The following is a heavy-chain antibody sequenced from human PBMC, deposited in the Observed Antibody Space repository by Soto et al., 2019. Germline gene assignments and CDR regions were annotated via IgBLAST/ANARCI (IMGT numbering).Heavy chain of an antibody. D-gene: IGHD2-15*01. V-gene: IGHV4-30-2*01. CDR2: IYHSGST. CDR1: GGSISSGGYS. J-gene: IGHJ5*02. CDR3: ARDKGRWWKGRFDP. Sequence: PSETLSLTCAVSGGSISSGGYSWSWIRQPLGKGLEWIGYIYHSGSTYYNPSLKSRVTISVDRSKNQFSLKLSSVTAADTAVYYCARDKGRWWKGRFDPWGQGTLVTVSS.